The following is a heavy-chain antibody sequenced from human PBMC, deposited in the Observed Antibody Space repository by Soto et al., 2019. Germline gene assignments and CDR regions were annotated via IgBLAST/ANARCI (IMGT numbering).Heavy chain of an antibody. CDR1: GFNFSTYY. V-gene: IGHV3-7*01. Sequence: PGGSLRFSCAASGFNFSTYYMGWVRQAPGKGLEWVANIAEDGSKKDYADSVKGRFTVSRDNADNSLHLQMHSLRVEDTALYYCVRGGAALPHWGQGAWVT. CDR2: IAEDGSKK. D-gene: IGHD1-26*01. J-gene: IGHJ4*02. CDR3: VRGGAALPH.